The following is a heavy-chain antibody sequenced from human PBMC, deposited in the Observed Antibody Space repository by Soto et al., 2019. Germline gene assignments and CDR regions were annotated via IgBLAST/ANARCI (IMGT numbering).Heavy chain of an antibody. D-gene: IGHD3-22*01. Sequence: QVQLVESGGGVVQPGRSLRLSCAASGFTFSSYAMHWVRQAPGKGLEWVAVISYDGSNKYYADSVKGRFTISRDNSKNTLYLQMNSLRAEDTAVYYCARGVHYYDSSGYYWASPGFDYWGQGTLVTVSS. CDR2: ISYDGSNK. CDR1: GFTFSSYA. V-gene: IGHV3-30-3*01. J-gene: IGHJ4*02. CDR3: ARGVHYYDSSGYYWASPGFDY.